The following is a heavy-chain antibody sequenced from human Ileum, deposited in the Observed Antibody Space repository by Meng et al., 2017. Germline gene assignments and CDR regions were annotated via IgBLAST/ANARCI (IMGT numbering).Heavy chain of an antibody. D-gene: IGHD1-26*01. Sequence: VERRVSVPGRLEPSGTPSRTSAVACGSSSTSDWWSWVRQPPGKGLEWIGEIHHSGSTNYNPSLKSRVTISVDKSKNQFSLKLNSVTAADTAVYYCAREWSGSYRHFDYWGQGTLVTVSS. CDR3: AREWSGSYRHFDY. J-gene: IGHJ4*02. CDR1: CGSSSTSDW. CDR2: IHHSGST. V-gene: IGHV4-4*02.